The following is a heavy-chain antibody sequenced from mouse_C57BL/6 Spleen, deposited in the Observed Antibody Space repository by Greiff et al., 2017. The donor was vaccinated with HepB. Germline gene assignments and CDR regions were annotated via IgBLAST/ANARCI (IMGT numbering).Heavy chain of an antibody. V-gene: IGHV1-42*01. CDR3: ARGDGIWFAY. CDR2: INPSTGGT. CDR1: GYSFTGYY. D-gene: IGHD2-1*01. J-gene: IGHJ3*01. Sequence: EVKLQQSGPELVKPGASVKISCKASGYSFTGYYMNWVKQSPEKSLEWIGEINPSTGGTTYNQKFKAKATLTVDKSSSTAYMQLKSLTSEDSAVYYCARGDGIWFAYWGQGTLVTVSA.